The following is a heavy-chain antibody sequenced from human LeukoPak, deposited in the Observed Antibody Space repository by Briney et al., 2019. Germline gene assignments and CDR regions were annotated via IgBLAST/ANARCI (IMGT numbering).Heavy chain of an antibody. J-gene: IGHJ4*02. CDR3: AREGDIVVVPAAGPFDY. CDR2: ISGSGGST. CDR1: GFTFSSYA. Sequence: PGGSLRLSCAASGFTFSSYAMSWVRQAPGKGLEWVSAISGSGGSTYYADSVKGRFTISRDNSKNTLYLQMNSLRAEDTAVYYCAREGDIVVVPAAGPFDYWGQGTLVTVSS. D-gene: IGHD2-2*01. V-gene: IGHV3-23*01.